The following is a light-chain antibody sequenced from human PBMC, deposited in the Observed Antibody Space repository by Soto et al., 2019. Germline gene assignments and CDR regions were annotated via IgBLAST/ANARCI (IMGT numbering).Light chain of an antibody. Sequence: QSALTQPPSASGSLGQSVTISCTGTSSDVGGYNFVSWYQQHPGKAPKLIIYEVFKRPSGVPDRFSGSKSGNTASLTVSGLQAEDEADYYCSSYPGTNNRNRFVFGTGTKATVL. CDR1: SSDVGGYNF. V-gene: IGLV2-8*01. CDR3: SSYPGTNNRNRFV. CDR2: EVF. J-gene: IGLJ1*01.